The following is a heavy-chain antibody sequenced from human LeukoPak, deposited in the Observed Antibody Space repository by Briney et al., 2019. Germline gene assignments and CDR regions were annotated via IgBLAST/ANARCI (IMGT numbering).Heavy chain of an antibody. CDR3: ARVRMGATVSDFYYYYMDV. V-gene: IGHV3-64*01. D-gene: IGHD1-26*01. Sequence: GGSLRRSCAASGFTFISYCRHWVRPAPGMGLESVSAIISNGGSTYYANSVKGRFTISRDNSKNTLYLQMGSLRVADMAVYYCARVRMGATVSDFYYYYMDVWGKGTTVTVSS. CDR2: IISNGGST. J-gene: IGHJ6*03. CDR1: GFTFISYC.